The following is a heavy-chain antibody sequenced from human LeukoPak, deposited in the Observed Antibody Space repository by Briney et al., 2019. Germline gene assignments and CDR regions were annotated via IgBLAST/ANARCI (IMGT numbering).Heavy chain of an antibody. J-gene: IGHJ6*03. Sequence: SETLSLTCTVSGGSISSGGYYWGWIRQPPGKGLEWIGSITYYNPSLKSRVTISVHTSKNQFSLKLSSVTAADAAVYYCARDAIFGVVLSFPYYYYMDVWGKGTTVTVSS. D-gene: IGHD3-3*01. CDR2: IT. CDR1: GGSISSGGYY. V-gene: IGHV4-39*07. CDR3: ARDAIFGVVLSFPYYYYMDV.